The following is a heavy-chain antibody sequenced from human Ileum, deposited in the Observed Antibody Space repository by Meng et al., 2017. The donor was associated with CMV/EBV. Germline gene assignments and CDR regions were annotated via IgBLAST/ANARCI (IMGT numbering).Heavy chain of an antibody. Sequence: ACGFAFSNYNMNWVRHAPGKGLEWVSSISTYSSYIYYADSVKGRFTISRDNAKNSLYLQMNSLRAEDTAVYHCAREKIGAPDAFDFWGQGTMVTVSS. D-gene: IGHD4/OR15-4a*01. J-gene: IGHJ3*01. V-gene: IGHV3-21*01. CDR2: ISTYSSYI. CDR3: AREKIGAPDAFDF. CDR1: GFAFSNYN.